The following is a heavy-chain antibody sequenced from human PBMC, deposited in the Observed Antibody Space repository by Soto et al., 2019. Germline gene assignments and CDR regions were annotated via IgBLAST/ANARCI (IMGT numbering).Heavy chain of an antibody. J-gene: IGHJ4*02. V-gene: IGHV5-51*01. CDR3: AVFRSSWFGDGRLDS. CDR2: IYPGDSDT. D-gene: IGHD6-13*01. Sequence: GESLKISCKGSGYSFTSYWIGWVRQMPGKGLEWMGIIYPGDSDTRYSPSFQGQVTISADKSISTAYLQWSSLKASDTAMYYCAVFRSSWFGDGRLDSWGPGTLVTVSS. CDR1: GYSFTSYW.